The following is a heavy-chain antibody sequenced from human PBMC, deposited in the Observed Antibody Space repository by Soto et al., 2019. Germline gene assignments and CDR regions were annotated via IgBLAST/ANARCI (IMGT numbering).Heavy chain of an antibody. CDR2: IYYSGST. D-gene: IGHD1-26*01. CDR3: SRWPRRFDGKWIDP. CDR1: GISTGSVT. J-gene: IGHJ5*02. V-gene: IGHV4-59*07. Sequence: PSATLSLTCTLFGISTGSVTWSLMPEPPWKRLAWIAYIYYSGSTNYNPSLRSRVTISFDTSNTQYSLKLTSVTAADTALYSCSRWPRRFDGKWIDPRGQAMLVTVS.